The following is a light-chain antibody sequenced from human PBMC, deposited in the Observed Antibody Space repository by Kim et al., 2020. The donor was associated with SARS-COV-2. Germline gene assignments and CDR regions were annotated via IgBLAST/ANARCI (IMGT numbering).Light chain of an antibody. V-gene: IGKV1-27*01. CDR1: QGISTF. J-gene: IGKJ3*01. Sequence: VGDRVTITCRASQGISTFLAWYQHKPGKAPKLLIYGASTLQSGVPSRFSGSGSGTEFILTINSLQPEDFATYYCQRYNSVSSEFAFGPGTKVDIK. CDR3: QRYNSVSSEFA. CDR2: GAS.